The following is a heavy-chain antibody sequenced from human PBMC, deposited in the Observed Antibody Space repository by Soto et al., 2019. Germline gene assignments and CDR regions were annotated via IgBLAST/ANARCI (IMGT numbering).Heavy chain of an antibody. CDR3: ATTKWQRRQWLVLHWFDP. CDR1: GYTFTSYG. V-gene: IGHV1-69*13. Sequence: SVKVSCKASGYTFTSYGISWVRQAPGQGLEWMGGIIPIFGTANYAQKFQGRVTITADESTSTAYMELSSLRSEDTAVYYCATTKWQRRQWLVLHWFDPWGQGTLVTVSS. J-gene: IGHJ5*02. CDR2: IIPIFGTA. D-gene: IGHD6-19*01.